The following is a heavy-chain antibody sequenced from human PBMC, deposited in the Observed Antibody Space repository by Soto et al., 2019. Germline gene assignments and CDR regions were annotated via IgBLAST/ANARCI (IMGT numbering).Heavy chain of an antibody. V-gene: IGHV1-8*01. Sequence: QVQLVQSGAEVKKPGASVKVSCKASGYTFTSYDINWVRQATGQGLEWMGWMNPNSGNTGYTQKFQGSVTMTRNTSISTAYMELSSLRSEDTAVYYCARGGVKYYDFIYYYYDYMDVWGKWTTVTVAS. CDR1: GYTFTSYD. J-gene: IGHJ6*03. CDR2: MNPNSGNT. CDR3: ARGGVKYYDFIYYYYDYMDV. D-gene: IGHD3-3*01.